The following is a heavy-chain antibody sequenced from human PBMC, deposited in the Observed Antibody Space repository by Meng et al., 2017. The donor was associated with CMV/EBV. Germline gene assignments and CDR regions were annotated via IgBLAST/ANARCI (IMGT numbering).Heavy chain of an antibody. Sequence: GGSLRLSCKGSGYSFTSYWIGWVRQMPGKGLEWMGIIYPGDSDTRYSPPFQGQVTISADKSISTAYLQWSSLKASDTAMYYCARDSDYSNYNYYYGMDVWGQGTTVTVSS. D-gene: IGHD4-11*01. J-gene: IGHJ6*02. CDR2: IYPGDSDT. CDR1: GYSFTSYW. V-gene: IGHV5-51*01. CDR3: ARDSDYSNYNYYYGMDV.